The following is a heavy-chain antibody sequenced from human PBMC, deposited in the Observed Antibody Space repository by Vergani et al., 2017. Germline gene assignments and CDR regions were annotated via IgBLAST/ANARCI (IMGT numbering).Heavy chain of an antibody. CDR3: AKRVVTGTTWPRAFYI. CDR1: GYSFTSYW. CDR2: IYPGDSDT. V-gene: IGHV5-51*03. J-gene: IGHJ3*02. D-gene: IGHD1-1*01. Sequence: EVQLVQSGAEVKKPGESLKISCKGSGYSFTSYWIGWVRQMPGKGLEWMGIIYPGDSDTRYSPSFQGQVTISADKSISTSYLQWSSLKASDTAMYYCAKRVVTGTTWPRAFYIWGQGTMVTVSS.